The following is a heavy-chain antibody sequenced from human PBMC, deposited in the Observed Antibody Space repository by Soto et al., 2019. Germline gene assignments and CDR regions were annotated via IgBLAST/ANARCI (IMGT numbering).Heavy chain of an antibody. D-gene: IGHD6-6*01. J-gene: IGHJ6*02. Sequence: GGSLRLSCAASGFTFSSYAMHWVRQAPGKGLEWVAVISYDGSNKYYADSVKGRFTISRDNSKNTLYLQMNSLRAEDTAVYYCAGALYDGIAAPHPTYYYFGMDVWANGPRSPSH. CDR3: AGALYDGIAAPHPTYYYFGMDV. CDR2: ISYDGSNK. V-gene: IGHV3-30-3*01. CDR1: GFTFSSYA.